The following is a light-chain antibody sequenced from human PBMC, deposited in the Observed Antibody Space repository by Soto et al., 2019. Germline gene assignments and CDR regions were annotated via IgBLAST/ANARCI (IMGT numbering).Light chain of an antibody. CDR1: QSIARF. Sequence: DLQMTQSPSSLSAAVGDRVTITCRASQSIARFLNWYQQKPGEVPKLLIFGASYLRSGVPSRFSGSGSGTHFALTITSLQPEDFATDFCQQSHMAPYTFGQGTNL. V-gene: IGKV1-39*01. CDR3: QQSHMAPYT. CDR2: GAS. J-gene: IGKJ2*01.